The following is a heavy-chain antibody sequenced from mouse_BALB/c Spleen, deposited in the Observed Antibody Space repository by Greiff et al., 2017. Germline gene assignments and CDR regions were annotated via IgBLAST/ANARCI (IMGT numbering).Heavy chain of an antibody. D-gene: IGHD2-2*01. CDR2: IDPENGDT. Sequence: VQLQQSGAELVRSGASVKLSCTASGFNIKDYYMHWVKQRPEQGLEWIGWIDPENGDTEYAPKFQGKATITADTSSNTAYLQLSSLTSEDTAVYYCAPIYYGYDASWFAYWGQGTLVTVSA. CDR3: APIYYGYDASWFAY. J-gene: IGHJ3*01. V-gene: IGHV14-4*02. CDR1: GFNIKDYY.